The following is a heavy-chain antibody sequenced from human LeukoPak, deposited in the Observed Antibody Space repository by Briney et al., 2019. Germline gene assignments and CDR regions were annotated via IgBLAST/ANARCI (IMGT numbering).Heavy chain of an antibody. CDR3: RRGFCYYYDSSAKRAFDI. CDR1: GGSISSGGYS. V-gene: IGHV4-30-2*01. Sequence: PSETLSLTCSLCGGSISSGGYSWSWIRQPPGKGLEWVGYIYHSGSTYYNPSLKSRLTISVDRSKNQFSLKLSSVTAADTAVYYCRRGFCYYYDSSAKRAFDIWGQGTLVTVSS. CDR2: IYHSGST. J-gene: IGHJ3*02. D-gene: IGHD3-22*01.